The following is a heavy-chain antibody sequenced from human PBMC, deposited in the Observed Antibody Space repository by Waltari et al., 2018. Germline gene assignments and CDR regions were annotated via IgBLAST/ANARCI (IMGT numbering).Heavy chain of an antibody. D-gene: IGHD3-10*01. V-gene: IGHV3-7*03. CDR2: INHVGSNK. CDR3: ATYRWLGY. CDR1: SNVW. Sequence: SNVWMPGSGQAAGGGREWVANINHVGSNKNYVDSVKGRFTISRYNARNSLYLQSNSLRAEDMAVYYCATYRWLGYWGQGTLVTVSS. J-gene: IGHJ4*02.